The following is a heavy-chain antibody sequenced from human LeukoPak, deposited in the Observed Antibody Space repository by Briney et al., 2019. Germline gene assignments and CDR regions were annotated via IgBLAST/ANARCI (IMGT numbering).Heavy chain of an antibody. D-gene: IGHD6-19*01. CDR1: GYTY. Sequence: VASVKVSCKASGYTYMHWVRQAPGQGLEWMGIINPSGGGTNYAQKLQGRVTMTTDTSTSTAYMELRSLRSDDTAVYYCAREWLAYAFDIWGQGTMVTVSS. V-gene: IGHV1-46*01. J-gene: IGHJ3*02. CDR3: AREWLAYAFDI. CDR2: INPSGGGT.